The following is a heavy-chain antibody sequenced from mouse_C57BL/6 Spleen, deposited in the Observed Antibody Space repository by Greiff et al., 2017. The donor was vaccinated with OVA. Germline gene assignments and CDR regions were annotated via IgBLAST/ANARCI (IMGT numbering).Heavy chain of an antibody. CDR3: ARRFYSNFSYYFDY. J-gene: IGHJ2*01. Sequence: QVQLQQPGAELVRPGTSVKLSCKASGYTFTSYWMHWVKQRPGQGLEWIGVIDPSDSYTNYNQKFKGKSTLTVDKSSSTAYMQLSSLTSEDSAVYYCARRFYSNFSYYFDYWGQGTTLTVSS. CDR1: GYTFTSYW. D-gene: IGHD2-5*01. V-gene: IGHV1-59*01. CDR2: IDPSDSYT.